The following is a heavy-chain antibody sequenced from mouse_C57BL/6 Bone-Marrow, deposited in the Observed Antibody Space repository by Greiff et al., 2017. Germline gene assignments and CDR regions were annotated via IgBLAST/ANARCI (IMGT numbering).Heavy chain of an antibody. J-gene: IGHJ2*01. CDR3: ARAGDTDFDY. V-gene: IGHV1-76*01. D-gene: IGHD1-1*01. CDR1: GYTFTDYY. Sequence: VQLQQSGAELVRPGASVKLSCKASGYTFTDYYINWVKQRPGQGLEWIARIYPGSGNTYYNEKFKGKATLTAEKSSSTAYMQLSSLTSEDSAVYFCARAGDTDFDYWGQGTTLTVSS. CDR2: IYPGSGNT.